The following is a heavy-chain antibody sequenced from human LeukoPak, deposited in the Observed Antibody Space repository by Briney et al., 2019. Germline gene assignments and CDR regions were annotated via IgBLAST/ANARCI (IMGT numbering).Heavy chain of an antibody. Sequence: GGSLRLSCAASGFTFSNFAMSWVRQAPGKGLEWVSGISRSGGTTYYADSVKGRFTISKDNSKNTLYLQMNSLRAEDTAVYYCAKQYSSSWYGYYYYMDVWGKGTTVTISS. D-gene: IGHD6-13*01. V-gene: IGHV3-23*01. CDR1: GFTFSNFA. CDR2: ISRSGGTT. CDR3: AKQYSSSWYGYYYYMDV. J-gene: IGHJ6*03.